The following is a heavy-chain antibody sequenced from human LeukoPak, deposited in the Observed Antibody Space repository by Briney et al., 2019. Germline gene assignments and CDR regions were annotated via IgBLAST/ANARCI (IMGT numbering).Heavy chain of an antibody. CDR3: ARLSKGRLYGDYDY. J-gene: IGHJ4*02. Sequence: GGSLRLSCAASGFTVSSNYMSWVRQAPGKGLEWVSVIYSGGSTYYADSVKGRFTISRDNSKNTLYLQMNSLRAEDTAVYYCARLSKGRLYGDYDYWGQGTLVTVPS. D-gene: IGHD4-17*01. CDR2: IYSGGST. CDR1: GFTVSSNY. V-gene: IGHV3-53*01.